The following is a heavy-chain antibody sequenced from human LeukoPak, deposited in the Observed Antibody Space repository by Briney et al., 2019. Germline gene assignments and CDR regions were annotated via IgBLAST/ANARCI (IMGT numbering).Heavy chain of an antibody. J-gene: IGHJ4*02. CDR2: IKKDGSEK. CDR3: ARAAGSSQYHFDY. D-gene: IGHD6-13*01. CDR1: GFTFDDYG. V-gene: IGHV3-7*03. Sequence: GGSLRLSCAASGFTFDDYGMSWVRQAPGKGLEWVANIKKDGSEKYYVDSVKGRFTISRDNAKNSLYLQMNSLRAEDTAVYYCARAAGSSQYHFDYWGQGTLVTVSS.